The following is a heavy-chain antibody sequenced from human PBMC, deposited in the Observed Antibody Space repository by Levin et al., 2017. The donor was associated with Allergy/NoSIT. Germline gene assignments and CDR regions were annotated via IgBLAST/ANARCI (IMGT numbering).Heavy chain of an antibody. J-gene: IGHJ3*01. Sequence: SETLSLTCTVSGGSISSGGYYWSWIRQHPGKGLEWIGYIYYSGNTYYNPSLKSRVTISVDTSKNQFSLNLSSVTAADTAVYYCARGGNYAAATFDFWGQGTIVTVSS. CDR1: GGSISSGGYY. D-gene: IGHD1-26*01. CDR3: ARGGNYAAATFDF. CDR2: IYYSGNT. V-gene: IGHV4-31*03.